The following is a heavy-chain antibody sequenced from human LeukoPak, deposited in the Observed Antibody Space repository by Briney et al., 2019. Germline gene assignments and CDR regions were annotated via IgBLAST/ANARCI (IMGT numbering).Heavy chain of an antibody. D-gene: IGHD3-10*01. CDR3: VKGGEGTPPH. V-gene: IGHV3-23*01. J-gene: IGHJ4*02. Sequence: PGGSLRLSCAASGFIFSNYAMSWVRQAPGKGLEWVSGIRGSGSSTYFADSVKGRFNVSRDNSKNTLYLDLNSLRADDTAVYYCVKGGEGTPPHWGQGTLVTVSS. CDR2: IRGSGSST. CDR1: GFIFSNYA.